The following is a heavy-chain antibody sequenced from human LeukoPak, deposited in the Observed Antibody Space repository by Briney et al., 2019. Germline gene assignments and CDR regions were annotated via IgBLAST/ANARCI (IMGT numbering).Heavy chain of an antibody. V-gene: IGHV4-59*01. J-gene: IGHJ4*02. Sequence: SETLSLTCTVSGGSISSYYWSWIRQPPGKGLEWIGSIHYSGDTKYNPSLKSRVSLSVDPSKQQFSLRLSSVTAADTAVYYCARDLELERNRWNYFESWGQGTLVTVSS. D-gene: IGHD1-1*01. CDR2: IHYSGDT. CDR1: GGSISSYY. CDR3: ARDLELERNRWNYFES.